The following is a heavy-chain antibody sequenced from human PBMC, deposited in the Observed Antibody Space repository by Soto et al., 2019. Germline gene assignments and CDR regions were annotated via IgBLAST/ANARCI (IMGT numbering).Heavy chain of an antibody. V-gene: IGHV3-74*03. CDR2: INSDGSRT. CDR1: VFTFSSSW. CDR3: ARDMTYRMDV. D-gene: IGHD2-21*02. J-gene: IGHJ6*02. Sequence: RWSLRLSCSASVFTFSSSWMHWVRQAPGKGLVWVSHINSDGSRTTYADSVKGRFTISRDNAKNTLYLQVNSLRAEDTAVYYCARDMTYRMDVWGQGTTVTVSS.